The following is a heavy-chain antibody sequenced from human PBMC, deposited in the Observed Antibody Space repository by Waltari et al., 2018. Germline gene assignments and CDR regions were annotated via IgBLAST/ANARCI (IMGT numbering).Heavy chain of an antibody. CDR1: GGSFSGYY. Sequence: QVQLQQWGAGLLKPSETLSLTCAVYGGSFSGYYWGWIRQPPGKGLEWIGEINHSGSTNYNPSLKSRVTISVDTSKNQFSLKLSAVTAADTAVYYCARGLRGHYWYFDLWGRGTLVTVSS. CDR3: ARGLRGHYWYFDL. J-gene: IGHJ2*01. CDR2: INHSGST. D-gene: IGHD3-10*01. V-gene: IGHV4-34*01.